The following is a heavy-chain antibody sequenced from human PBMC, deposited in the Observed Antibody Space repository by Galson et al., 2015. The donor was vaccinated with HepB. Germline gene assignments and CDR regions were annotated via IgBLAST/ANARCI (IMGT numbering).Heavy chain of an antibody. CDR3: AREWATGTTRRIDGIYYYDYMDV. CDR2: TYYRSKWYN. V-gene: IGHV6-1*01. D-gene: IGHD4-17*01. CDR1: GDSVSSNSAA. Sequence: CAISGDSVSSNSAAWNWIRQSPSRGLEWLGRTYYRSKWYNDYAVSVKSRITINTDTSKNQFSLQLNSVTPEDTAVYYCAREWATGTTRRIDGIYYYDYMDVWCKGTTVAVSS. J-gene: IGHJ6*03.